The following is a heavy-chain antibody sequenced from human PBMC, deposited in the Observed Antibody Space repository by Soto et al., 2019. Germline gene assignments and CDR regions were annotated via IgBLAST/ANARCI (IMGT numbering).Heavy chain of an antibody. CDR3: ATHPPYGPLDH. J-gene: IGHJ4*02. CDR1: GGSIISSSNH. Sequence: SETLSLTCTVSGGSIISSSNHWVWIRQPPGKGLEWIGNIYYSENTYYNPSLKSRVTISVDTSKNQFSLRLTSVTAADTAVYFCATHPPYGPLDHCGQGTLVTVSS. V-gene: IGHV4-39*01. CDR2: IYYSENT. D-gene: IGHD4-17*01.